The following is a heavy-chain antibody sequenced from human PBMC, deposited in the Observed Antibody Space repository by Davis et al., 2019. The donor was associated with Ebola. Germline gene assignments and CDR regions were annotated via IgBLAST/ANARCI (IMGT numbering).Heavy chain of an antibody. J-gene: IGHJ4*02. CDR2: ISYDGSNK. CDR3: ARDGESSSWYGGFDY. V-gene: IGHV3-30-3*01. D-gene: IGHD6-13*01. CDR1: GFTFSSYA. Sequence: PGGSLRLSCAASGFTFSSYAMHWVRQAPGKGLEWVAVISYDGSNKYYADSVKGRFTISRDNSKNTLYLQMNSLRAEDTAVYYCARDGESSSWYGGFDYWGQGTLVTVSS.